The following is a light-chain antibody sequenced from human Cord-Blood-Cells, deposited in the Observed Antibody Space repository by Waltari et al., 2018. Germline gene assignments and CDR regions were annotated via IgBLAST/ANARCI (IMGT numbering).Light chain of an antibody. CDR2: DVS. CDR3: SSYTSSSTYVV. J-gene: IGLJ2*01. Sequence: QSALTQPASVSGSPGPSITISCTGTSSDVGGYNYVSRYQQHPGKAPKLMIYDVSKRPSGVSNRFSGSKSGNTASLTISGLQAEDEADYYCSSYTSSSTYVVFGGGTKLTVL. V-gene: IGLV2-14*01. CDR1: SSDVGGYNY.